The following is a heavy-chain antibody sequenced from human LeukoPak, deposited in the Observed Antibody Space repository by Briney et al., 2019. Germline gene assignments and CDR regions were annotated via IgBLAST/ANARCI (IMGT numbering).Heavy chain of an antibody. J-gene: IGHJ6*03. Sequence: SETLSLTCTVSVGSISSYYWTWIRQPPGKGLEWIGYIYYSGSTNYNPSLKSRVTISLDTSKNHFSLRLSSVTAADTAVYYCARSPNYYYMDVWGKGTTVTVSS. CDR3: ARSPNYYYMDV. V-gene: IGHV4-59*08. CDR2: IYYSGST. CDR1: VGSISSYY.